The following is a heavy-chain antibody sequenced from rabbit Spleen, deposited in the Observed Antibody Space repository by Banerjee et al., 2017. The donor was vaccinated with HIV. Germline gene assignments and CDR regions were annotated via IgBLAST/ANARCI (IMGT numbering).Heavy chain of an antibody. D-gene: IGHD1-1*01. J-gene: IGHJ2*01. CDR1: GFSFSSNW. Sequence: QEQLEESGGDLVKPGGTLTLTCTVSGFSFSSNWICWVRQAPGKGLEWIACIDTSDGDTDYANWPKGRFTISKASSTTVTLKMTSLTAADTATYFCARNYVNAFDPWGPGTLVTVS. CDR3: ARNYVNAFDP. CDR2: IDTSDGDT. V-gene: IGHV1S45*01.